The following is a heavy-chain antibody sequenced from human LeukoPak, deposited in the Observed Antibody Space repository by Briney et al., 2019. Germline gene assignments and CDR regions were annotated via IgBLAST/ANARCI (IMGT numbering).Heavy chain of an antibody. V-gene: IGHV4-4*07. CDR1: GGSISSYY. Sequence: PSETLSFTCTVSGGSISSYYWSWIRQPAGKGLEWIGRIYTSGSTNYNPSLKSRVTMSVDTSKNQFSLKLSSVTAADTAVYYCARYYYDSSGYQYFDYWGQGTLVTVSS. D-gene: IGHD3-22*01. CDR2: IYTSGST. J-gene: IGHJ4*02. CDR3: ARYYYDSSGYQYFDY.